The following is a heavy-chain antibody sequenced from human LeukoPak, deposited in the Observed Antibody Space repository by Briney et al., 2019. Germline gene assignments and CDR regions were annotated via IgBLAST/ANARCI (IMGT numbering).Heavy chain of an antibody. V-gene: IGHV6-1*01. J-gene: IGHJ4*02. CDR2: TYYRSKWYN. CDR1: GDSVSSNSAA. Sequence: SQTLSLTCAISGDSVSSNSAAWNWIRQSPSGGLEWLGRTYYRSKWYNDYAVSVKSRITINPDTSNNQFSLQLNSVTPEDTAVYFCARVSGRTIDNWGQGTLVTVSS. D-gene: IGHD1-1*01. CDR3: ARVSGRTIDN.